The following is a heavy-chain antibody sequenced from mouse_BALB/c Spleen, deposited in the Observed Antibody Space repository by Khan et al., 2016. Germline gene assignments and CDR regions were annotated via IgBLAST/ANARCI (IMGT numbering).Heavy chain of an antibody. D-gene: IGHD1-1*01. Sequence: EVKLLESGGGLVQPGGSLKLSCAASGFDFSRYWMSWVRQAPGKGLEWIGEINPDSSTINYTPSLKDKFIISRDNAKNTLYLQMSKVRSEDTALYYCARPYYGSSLYWYVDVWGAGTTVTVSS. V-gene: IGHV4-1*02. CDR1: GFDFSRYW. CDR2: INPDSSTI. CDR3: ARPYYGSSLYWYVDV. J-gene: IGHJ1*01.